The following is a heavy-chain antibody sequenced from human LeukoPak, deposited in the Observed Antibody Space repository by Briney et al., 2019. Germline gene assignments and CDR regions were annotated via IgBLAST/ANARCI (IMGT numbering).Heavy chain of an antibody. CDR2: ISSSGGST. CDR3: AKDRLGSWSGFYFGLFDY. V-gene: IGHV3-23*01. Sequence: GGSLRLSCAASGFTFSRYAMSWVRQAPGKGLEWVSGISSSGGSTYYADPVKGRFTITRDNSRTTLNLQINSLRAEDTAVYYCAKDRLGSWSGFYFGLFDYWGQGTLVTVSS. J-gene: IGHJ4*02. CDR1: GFTFSRYA. D-gene: IGHD3-3*01.